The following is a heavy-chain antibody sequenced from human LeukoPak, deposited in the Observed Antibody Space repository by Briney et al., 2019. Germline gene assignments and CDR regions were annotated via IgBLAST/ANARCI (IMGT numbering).Heavy chain of an antibody. CDR1: GFTFSNYG. Sequence: PGGSLRLSCAASGFTFSNYGMHWVRQAPGKGLEWVALISYDGNNKYYADSVKGRFTISRDNSKNTLYLQMNSLRAEDTAVYYCAKDLRWDGYFDYWGQGTLVTVSS. V-gene: IGHV3-30*18. CDR2: ISYDGNNK. CDR3: AKDLRWDGYFDY. D-gene: IGHD1-26*01. J-gene: IGHJ4*02.